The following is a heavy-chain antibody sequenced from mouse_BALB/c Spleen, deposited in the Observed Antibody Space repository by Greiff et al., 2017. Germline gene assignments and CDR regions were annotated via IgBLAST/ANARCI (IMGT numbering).Heavy chain of an antibody. Sequence: EVKVEESGGGLVQPGGSMKLSCVASGFTFSSYWMSWVRQSPEKGLEWVAEIRLKSDNYATHYAESVKGKFTISRDDSKSRLYLQMNSLRAEDTGIYYCTDRGDYWGQGTSVTVSS. CDR3: TDRGDY. V-gene: IGHV6-3*01. CDR1: GFTFSSYW. J-gene: IGHJ4*01. CDR2: IRLKSDNYAT.